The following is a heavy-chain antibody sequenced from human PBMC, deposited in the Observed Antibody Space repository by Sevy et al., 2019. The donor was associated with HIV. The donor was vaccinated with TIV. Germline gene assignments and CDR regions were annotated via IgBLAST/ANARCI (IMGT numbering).Heavy chain of an antibody. J-gene: IGHJ6*02. CDR3: ARHCSGGSCCSLLPHYYYGMDV. D-gene: IGHD2-15*01. V-gene: IGHV3-7*01. CDR2: IKEDGSER. Sequence: GGSLRLSCAASGFTFNMYWMTWVRQAPGKGLEWVANIKEDGSERYYLDSVKGRFTISRDNAKESLYLQINSLRAEDTAVYYCARHCSGGSCCSLLPHYYYGMDVWGQGTTVTVSS. CDR1: GFTFNMYW.